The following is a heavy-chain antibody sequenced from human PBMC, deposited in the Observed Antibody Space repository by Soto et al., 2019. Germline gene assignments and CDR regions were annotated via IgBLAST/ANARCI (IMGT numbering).Heavy chain of an antibody. CDR2: IWYDGSNK. CDR3: ARDRXXQQLGHYYYGMDV. V-gene: IGHV3-33*01. CDR1: GFTFSSYG. J-gene: IGHJ6*02. D-gene: IGHD6-13*01. Sequence: QVQLVESGGGVVQPGRSLRLSCAASGFTFSSYGMHWVRQXPXXXLEWVAVIWYDGSNKYYADSVKGRFTISRDNSKNTXXXXXXXXXXXXXXVYYCARDRXXQQLGHYYYGMDVWGQGTTVTVSS.